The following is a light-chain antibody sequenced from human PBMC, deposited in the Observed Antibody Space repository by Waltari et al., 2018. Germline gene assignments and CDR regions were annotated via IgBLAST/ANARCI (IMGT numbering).Light chain of an antibody. CDR1: NSDVGGYTY. CDR3: ISYAGSDNLV. Sequence: QSALTQPPSASGSPGQSVPISCTGINSDVGGYTYVSWYQQHPGKAPKLMLYEVTRRPSGVPDRFSGSKSGNTASLTVSGLQADDEADYYCISYAGSDNLVFGGGTKLTVL. CDR2: EVT. V-gene: IGLV2-8*01. J-gene: IGLJ2*01.